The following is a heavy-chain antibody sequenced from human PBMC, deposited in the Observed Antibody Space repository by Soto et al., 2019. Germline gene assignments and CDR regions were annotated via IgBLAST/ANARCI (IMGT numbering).Heavy chain of an antibody. V-gene: IGHV1-18*01. CDR2: ISGYNGDT. CDR3: AKNGQPPYYYYGLDV. CDR1: GYTFSRYG. D-gene: IGHD2-8*01. J-gene: IGHJ6*02. Sequence: ASVKVSCKASGYTFSRYGISWVRQAPGQGLEWMGWISGYNGDTNYAQKFQDRVSMTIDTSTGTAYMELRSLTSDDTAIYYCAKNGQPPYYYYGLDVWGQGTKVTVSS.